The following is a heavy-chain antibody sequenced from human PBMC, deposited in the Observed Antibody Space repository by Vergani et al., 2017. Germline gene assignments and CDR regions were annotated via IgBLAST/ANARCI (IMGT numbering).Heavy chain of an antibody. V-gene: IGHV3-23*01. CDR2: ISGSGGST. D-gene: IGHD2-21*02. CDR3: ARASPVGGGCDCVCCWEDKEV. CDR1: GFTFNHYA. Sequence: EVQLLESGGDLVQPGGSLRLSCAASGFTFNHYAINWVRQAPGKGLEWVSGISGSGGSTYYAASVKGRFTISRDSSKNTPYLQMNSLSAGDTAVYYCARASPVGGGCDCVCCWEDKEVWGEGGTVAVSS. J-gene: IGHJ6*01.